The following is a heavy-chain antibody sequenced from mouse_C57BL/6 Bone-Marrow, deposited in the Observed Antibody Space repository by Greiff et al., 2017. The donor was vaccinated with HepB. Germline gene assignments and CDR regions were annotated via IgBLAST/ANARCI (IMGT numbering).Heavy chain of an antibody. CDR2: IYPGGGYT. V-gene: IGHV1-63*01. J-gene: IGHJ2*01. D-gene: IGHD2-4*01. CDR1: GYTFTNYW. CDR3: ARLIYYDYRFDY. Sequence: VQLQQSGAELVRPGTSVKMSCKASGYTFTNYWIGWAKQRPGHGLEWIGDIYPGGGYTNYKEKFKGKATLTADKSSSTAYMQFSSLTSEDSAIYYCARLIYYDYRFDYWGQGTTLTVSS.